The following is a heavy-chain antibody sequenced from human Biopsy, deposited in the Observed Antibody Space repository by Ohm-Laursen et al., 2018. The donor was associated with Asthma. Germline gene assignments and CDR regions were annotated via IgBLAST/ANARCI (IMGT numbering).Heavy chain of an antibody. V-gene: IGHV3-53*01. Sequence: SLRLSCAASGFAVSRDYMFWVRQAPGKGLEWVSVIYSGGTSHTADSVRGRFTISRDYSKNTLYLQMRSLRAEDTAVYYCARGDSSGWSHYYFDYWGQGTLVTVSS. CDR2: IYSGGTS. D-gene: IGHD6-19*01. J-gene: IGHJ4*02. CDR1: GFAVSRDY. CDR3: ARGDSSGWSHYYFDY.